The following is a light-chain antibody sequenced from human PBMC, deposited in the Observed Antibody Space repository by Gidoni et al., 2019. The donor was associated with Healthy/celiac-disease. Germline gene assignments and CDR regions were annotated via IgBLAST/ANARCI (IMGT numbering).Light chain of an antibody. CDR1: SSDVGGHNY. CDR2: EVS. Sequence: QSALTQPASVSGSPGQSITISCTGTSSDVGGHNYVSWYQQHPGKAPKLMIYEVSNRPSGVANRFSGSKSGNTASLTISVLQAEDEADYSCSSYTSAVVFGGGTKPPVL. V-gene: IGLV2-14*01. CDR3: SSYTSAVV. J-gene: IGLJ2*01.